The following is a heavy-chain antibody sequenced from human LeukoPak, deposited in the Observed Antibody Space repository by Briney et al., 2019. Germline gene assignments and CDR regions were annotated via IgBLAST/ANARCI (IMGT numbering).Heavy chain of an antibody. CDR3: ARRNYDFWSGNTFYFDY. CDR1: GFTFSSYA. J-gene: IGHJ4*02. D-gene: IGHD3-3*01. Sequence: PGGSLRLSCAASGFTFSSYAMSWVRQAPGKGLEWVSAISGSGGSTYYADSVKGRFTISRDNSKNTLYLQMNSLRAEDTAVYYCARRNYDFWSGNTFYFDYWGQGTLVTVSS. V-gene: IGHV3-23*01. CDR2: ISGSGGST.